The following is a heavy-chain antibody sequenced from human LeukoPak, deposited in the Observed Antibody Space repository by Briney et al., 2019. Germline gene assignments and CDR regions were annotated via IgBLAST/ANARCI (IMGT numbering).Heavy chain of an antibody. CDR2: INHSGST. Sequence: SETLSLTCAVYGGSFSGYYWSWIRQPPGKGLEWIGEINHSGSTNYNPSLKSRVTISVDTSKNQFSLKLSSVTAADTAVYYCARMRRLAAAGTGWVFDYWGQGTLVTVSS. CDR1: GGSFSGYY. D-gene: IGHD6-13*01. V-gene: IGHV4-34*01. J-gene: IGHJ4*02. CDR3: ARMRRLAAAGTGWVFDY.